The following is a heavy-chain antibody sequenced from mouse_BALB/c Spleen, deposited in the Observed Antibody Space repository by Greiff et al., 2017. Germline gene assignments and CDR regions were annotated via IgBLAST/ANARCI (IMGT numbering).Heavy chain of an antibody. Sequence: VQLVESGAELARPGASVKLSCKASGYTFTSYWMQWVKQRPGQGLEWIGAIYPGDGDTGYTQKFKGKATLTADKSSSTAYMQLSSLASEDSAVYYCARDGPSDYWGQGTTLTVSS. V-gene: IGHV1-87*01. D-gene: IGHD2-3*01. CDR1: GYTFTSYW. CDR3: ARDGPSDY. CDR2: IYPGDGDT. J-gene: IGHJ2*01.